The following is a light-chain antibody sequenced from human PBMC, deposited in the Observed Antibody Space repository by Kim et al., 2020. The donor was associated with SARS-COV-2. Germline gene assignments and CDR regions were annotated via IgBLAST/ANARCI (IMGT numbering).Light chain of an antibody. J-gene: IGLJ3*02. CDR3: SSYADSNIWV. CDR1: SSDVGGYIY. CDR2: EVS. Sequence: QSALTQPPSASGSPGQSVTISCTGTSSDVGGYIYVSWYQHHPGKAPKLMVYEVSKRPSGVPDRFSGSKSGNTASLTVSGLQAEDEADYYCSSYADSNIWVFGGGTKVTVL. V-gene: IGLV2-8*01.